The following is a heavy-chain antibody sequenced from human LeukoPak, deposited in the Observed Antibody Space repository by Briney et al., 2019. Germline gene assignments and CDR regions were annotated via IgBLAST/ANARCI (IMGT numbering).Heavy chain of an antibody. D-gene: IGHD6-19*01. CDR3: ARGQSTGWYPFDY. V-gene: IGHV5-51*01. J-gene: IGHJ4*02. Sequence: GESLQISCKGSGSSFTSYWIGVVRPVPGKGLEGMGIIYPGDSDTRYGPSFQGQVTISADKTTSTAYLQWSSLKASDTAMYYRARGQSTGWYPFDYWGQGTLVTVSS. CDR2: IYPGDSDT. CDR1: GSSFTSYW.